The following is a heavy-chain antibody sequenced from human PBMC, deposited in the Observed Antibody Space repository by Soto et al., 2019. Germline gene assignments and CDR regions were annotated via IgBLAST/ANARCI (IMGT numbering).Heavy chain of an antibody. J-gene: IGHJ6*02. Sequence: GSSVKVSCKASGYSFTSYGISWVRQAPGQGLEWMGWISAYNGNTNYEQKFQGRVAMTTDTSTNTAYLELRTLRSDDAAVYYCARDPPITGSLRGTPLMAVWG. V-gene: IGHV1-18*04. CDR2: ISAYNGNT. CDR1: GYSFTSYG. D-gene: IGHD1-20*01. CDR3: ARDPPITGSLRGTPLMAV.